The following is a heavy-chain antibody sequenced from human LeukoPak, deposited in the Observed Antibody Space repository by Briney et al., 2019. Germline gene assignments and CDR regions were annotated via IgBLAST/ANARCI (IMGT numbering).Heavy chain of an antibody. V-gene: IGHV3-74*01. J-gene: IGHJ4*02. CDR2: ISSDESST. D-gene: IGHD2-2*01. CDR3: ARGGFTGTSCPYFDY. CDR1: GFTFSNYW. Sequence: PGGSLRLSCAAPGFTFSNYWMHWVRQAPGKGLVWVSRISSDESSTTYADSVKGRFTISRDNAKNTLYLKMNTLRAEDTAIYFCARGGFTGTSCPYFDYWGQGTLVTVSS.